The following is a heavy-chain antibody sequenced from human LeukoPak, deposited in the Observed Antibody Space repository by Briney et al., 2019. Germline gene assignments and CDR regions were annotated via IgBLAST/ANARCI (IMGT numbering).Heavy chain of an antibody. D-gene: IGHD6-13*01. CDR1: GFTFSSYS. CDR3: ARDGAAAGSGNWFDP. J-gene: IGHJ5*02. Sequence: GGSLRLSCAASGFTFSSYSMNWVRQAPGKGLEWVSSISSSSSYIYYADSVKGRFTISRDNAKNSLYLQMNSLRAEDTAVYYCARDGAAAGSGNWFDPWGQGTLVTVSS. V-gene: IGHV3-21*01. CDR2: ISSSSSYI.